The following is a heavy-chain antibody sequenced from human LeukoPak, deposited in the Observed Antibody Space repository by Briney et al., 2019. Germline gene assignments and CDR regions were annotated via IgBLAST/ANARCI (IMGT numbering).Heavy chain of an antibody. CDR1: GFTFSSYA. CDR3: AGEGYCSSTSCYAAYFQH. D-gene: IGHD2-2*01. V-gene: IGHV3-30*04. CDR2: ISYDGSNK. Sequence: GGSLRLSCAASGFTFSSYAMHWVRQAPGKGLEWVAVISYDGSNKYYADSVKGRFTISRDNSKNTLYLQMNSLRAEDTAVYYCAGEGYCSSTSCYAAYFQHWGQGTLVTVSS. J-gene: IGHJ1*01.